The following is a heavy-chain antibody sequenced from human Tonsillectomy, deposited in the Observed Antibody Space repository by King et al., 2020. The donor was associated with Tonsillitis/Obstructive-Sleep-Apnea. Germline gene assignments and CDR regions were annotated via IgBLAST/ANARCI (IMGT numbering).Heavy chain of an antibody. D-gene: IGHD2-2*01. CDR1: GGSISSGGYD. CDR2: IHYSGST. Sequence: VQLQESGPGLVKASQTLSLTCTVSGGSISSGGYDWSWIRQHPGRGLEWIGYIHYSGSTSYNPSLKSRVIISLDTSQNQFSLKLSSVTATATGVYYCAIVSSQLLFMDGWGQGTTVTVSS. J-gene: IGHJ6*02. CDR3: AIVSSQLLFMDG. V-gene: IGHV4-31*03.